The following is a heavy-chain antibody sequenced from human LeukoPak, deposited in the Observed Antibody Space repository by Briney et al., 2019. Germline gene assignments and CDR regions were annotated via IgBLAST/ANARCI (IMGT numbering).Heavy chain of an antibody. CDR3: AKGGYCNSTSCYFGLDY. CDR2: ISYDGSNK. CDR1: GFTFSSYG. Sequence: GRSLRLSCAASGFTFSSYGMHWVRQAPGKGLEWVAVISYDGSNKYYADSVKGRFTISRDNSKNTLYLQMNSLRAEDTAVYYCAKGGYCNSTSCYFGLDYWGQGTLVTVSS. D-gene: IGHD2-2*01. V-gene: IGHV3-30*18. J-gene: IGHJ4*02.